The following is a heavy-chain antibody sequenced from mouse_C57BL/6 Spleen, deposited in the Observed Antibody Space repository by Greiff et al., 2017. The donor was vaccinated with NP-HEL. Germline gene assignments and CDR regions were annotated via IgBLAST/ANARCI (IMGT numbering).Heavy chain of an antibody. CDR2: ISSGGSYT. D-gene: IGHD1-1*01. V-gene: IGHV5-6*02. Sequence: EVKLVESGGDLVKPGGSLKLSCAASGFTFSSYGMSWVRQTPDKRLEWVATISSGGSYTYYPDSVKGRFTISRDNAKNTLYLQMSSLKSEDTAMYYCARHVGSSYDWYFDVWGTGTTVTVSS. CDR3: ARHVGSSYDWYFDV. CDR1: GFTFSSYG. J-gene: IGHJ1*03.